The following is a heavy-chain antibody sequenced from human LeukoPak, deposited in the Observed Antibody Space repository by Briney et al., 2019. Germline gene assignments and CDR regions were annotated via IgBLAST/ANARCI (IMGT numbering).Heavy chain of an antibody. CDR1: GFTFSSYW. J-gene: IGHJ4*02. V-gene: IGHV3-7*03. CDR3: ARGAGRSGSDY. D-gene: IGHD5-12*01. CDR2: IKQDGSEQ. Sequence: SGGSLRLSCAASGFTFSSYWMTWVRQAPGKGLEWVANIKQDGSEQYYVDSVKGRFTISRDNAKNSLYLQMNSLRAEDTAVYYCARGAGRSGSDYWGQGTLVTVSS.